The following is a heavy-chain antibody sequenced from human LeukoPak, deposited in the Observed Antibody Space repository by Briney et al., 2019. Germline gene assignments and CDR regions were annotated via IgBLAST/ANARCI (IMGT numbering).Heavy chain of an antibody. V-gene: IGHV3-23*01. Sequence: PGGSLRLSCAASGFTFSSYTMHWIRQAPGKGLEWVSAISGSGGSTYYADSVKGRFTISRDNSKNTLYLQMNSLRAEDTAVYYCAKFHDFWSGYSDFDYWGQGTLVTVSS. J-gene: IGHJ4*02. CDR3: AKFHDFWSGYSDFDY. CDR1: GFTFSSYT. CDR2: ISGSGGST. D-gene: IGHD3-3*01.